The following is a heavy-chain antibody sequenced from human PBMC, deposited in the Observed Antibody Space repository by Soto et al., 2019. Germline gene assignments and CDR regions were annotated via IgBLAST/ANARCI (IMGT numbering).Heavy chain of an antibody. D-gene: IGHD3-22*01. J-gene: IGHJ4*02. CDR1: GYSFTSYW. Sequence: GESLKISCKGSGYSFTSYWIGWVRQMPGKGLEWMGIIYPGDSDTRYSPSFQGQVTISADKSISTAYLQWSSLKASDTAMYYCARQPGYYDSSGHLPDYWGQGTLVTVSS. V-gene: IGHV5-51*01. CDR3: ARQPGYYDSSGHLPDY. CDR2: IYPGDSDT.